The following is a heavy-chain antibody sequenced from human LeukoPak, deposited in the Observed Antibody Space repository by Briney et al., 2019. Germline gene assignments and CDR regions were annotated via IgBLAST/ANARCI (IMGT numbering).Heavy chain of an antibody. CDR3: ARLPYYYGSGVLYYYYYMDV. Sequence: GESLKISCKGSGYSFTSSWIGWVRQMPGKGLEWMGIIYPGDSDTRYSPSFQGQVTISADKSISTAYLQWSSLKASDTAMYYCARLPYYYGSGVLYYYYYMDVWGKGTTVTVSS. J-gene: IGHJ6*03. CDR2: IYPGDSDT. D-gene: IGHD3-10*01. V-gene: IGHV5-51*01. CDR1: GYSFTSSW.